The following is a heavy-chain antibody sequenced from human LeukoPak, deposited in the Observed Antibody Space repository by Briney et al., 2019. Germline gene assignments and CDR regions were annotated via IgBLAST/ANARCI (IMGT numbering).Heavy chain of an antibody. Sequence: PSETLSLTCAVYGGSFSGYYWSWIRQPPGKGLEWMGEINHSGSTNYNPSLKSRVTISVDTSKNQFSLKLSSVTAADTAVYYCAGGIVGAYSYAFDIWGQGTMVTVSS. CDR1: GGSFSGYY. V-gene: IGHV4-34*01. CDR2: INHSGST. D-gene: IGHD1-26*01. CDR3: AGGIVGAYSYAFDI. J-gene: IGHJ3*02.